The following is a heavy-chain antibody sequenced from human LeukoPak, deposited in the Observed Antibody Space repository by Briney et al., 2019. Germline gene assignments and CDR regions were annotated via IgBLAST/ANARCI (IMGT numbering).Heavy chain of an antibody. CDR1: GGSFSGYY. CDR2: INHSGST. V-gene: IGHV4-34*01. J-gene: IGHJ6*02. D-gene: IGHD2-2*01. CDR3: ARDIVVVPAAMGYYYYGMDA. Sequence: PSETLSLTCAVYGGSFSGYYWSWIRQPPGKGLEWIGEINHSGSTNYNPSLKSRVTISVDTSKNQFSLKLSSVTAADTAVYYCARDIVVVPAAMGYYYYGMDAWGQGTTVTVSS.